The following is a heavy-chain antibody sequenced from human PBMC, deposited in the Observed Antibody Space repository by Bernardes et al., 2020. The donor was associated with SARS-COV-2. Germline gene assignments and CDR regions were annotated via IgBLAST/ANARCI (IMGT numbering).Heavy chain of an antibody. Sequence: SETLSLTCTVSGGSIRRDGYYWSWIRQLPGKGLEWIGYTYYSGNTYYNPSLESRVSISVDASQSRFSLNLSSVTAADTAVYYCGRENGDSERFDIWGHGTLVSV. J-gene: IGHJ3*02. CDR2: TYYSGNT. CDR1: GGSIRRDGYY. D-gene: IGHD4-17*01. CDR3: GRENGDSERFDI. V-gene: IGHV4-31*03.